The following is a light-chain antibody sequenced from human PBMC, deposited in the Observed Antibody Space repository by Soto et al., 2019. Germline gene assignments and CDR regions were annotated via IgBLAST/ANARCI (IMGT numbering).Light chain of an antibody. Sequence: QSVLTQPPSVSEAPRQRVTISCSGSRSNIGNNAVNWYQQLPGKAPKLLIYYDDLLPSGVSDRFSGSKSGTSASLAISGLQSEDEADYYCAVWEDNLNGVVFGGGTKLTVL. CDR2: YDD. CDR3: AVWEDNLNGVV. V-gene: IGLV1-36*01. J-gene: IGLJ2*01. CDR1: RSNIGNNA.